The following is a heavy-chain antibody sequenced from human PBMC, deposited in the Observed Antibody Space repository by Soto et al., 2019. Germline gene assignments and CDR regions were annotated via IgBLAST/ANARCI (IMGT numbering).Heavy chain of an antibody. CDR2: INHSGST. Sequence: KPSETLSLTCAVYGGSFSGYYWSWIRQPPGKGLEWIGEINHSGSTNYNPSLKSRVTISVDTSKNQFSLKLSSVTAADTAVYYCARGSKWIQLTWYSARNIAYYYYGMDVWGQGTTVTVSS. CDR3: ARGSKWIQLTWYSARNIAYYYYGMDV. CDR1: GGSFSGYY. D-gene: IGHD5-18*01. J-gene: IGHJ6*02. V-gene: IGHV4-34*01.